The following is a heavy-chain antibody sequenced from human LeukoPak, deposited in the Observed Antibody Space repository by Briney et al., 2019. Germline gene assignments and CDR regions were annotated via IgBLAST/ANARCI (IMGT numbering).Heavy chain of an antibody. CDR1: GYTFTNYG. CDR3: ARDQSVRLLQTSSTYFKHVFAI. D-gene: IGHD6-13*01. CDR2: ISAYNDNK. Sequence: ASVTVSCKTSGYTFTNYGISWVRQAPGLGLEWMGWISAYNDNKNYAQKVQGRVTMTTDTSTSTAYMELRSLRFDDTAVYYCARDQSVRLLQTSSTYFKHVFAIWGQGSMVTVSS. J-gene: IGHJ3*02. V-gene: IGHV1-18*01.